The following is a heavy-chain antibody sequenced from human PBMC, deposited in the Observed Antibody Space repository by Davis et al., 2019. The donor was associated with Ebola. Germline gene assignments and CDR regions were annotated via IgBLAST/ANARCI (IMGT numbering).Heavy chain of an antibody. CDR1: GFTFSSYN. CDR3: ARRAVGAEPFDY. Sequence: GGSLRLSCLASGFTFSSYNMNWVRQAPGKGLEWVSYITTSSDTIFYADSVKGRFSISRDNAKNSLYLQMSSLRDEDTAVYYCARRAVGAEPFDYWGQGTLVTVSS. D-gene: IGHD1-26*01. J-gene: IGHJ4*02. V-gene: IGHV3-48*02. CDR2: ITTSSDTI.